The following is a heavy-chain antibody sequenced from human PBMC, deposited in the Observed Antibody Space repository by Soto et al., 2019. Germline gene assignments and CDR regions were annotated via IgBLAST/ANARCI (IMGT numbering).Heavy chain of an antibody. Sequence: QVQLVESGGGVVQPGRSLRLSCAVSGFTVRTYGMHWVRQAPGKGLEWVAVISRDGVTKYYADSVKGRFTISRDNSRNTLFLEMNSLRGDDMAVYYCTGEVASGYWGQGTLVTVSS. J-gene: IGHJ4*02. V-gene: IGHV3-30*03. CDR1: GFTVRTYG. CDR2: ISRDGVTK. D-gene: IGHD2-8*02. CDR3: TGEVASGY.